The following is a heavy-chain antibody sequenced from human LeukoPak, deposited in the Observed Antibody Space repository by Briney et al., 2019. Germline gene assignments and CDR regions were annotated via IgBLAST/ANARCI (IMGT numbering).Heavy chain of an antibody. CDR3: ATGGVDTAMASMVDY. V-gene: IGHV1-24*01. CDR2: FDPEDGET. D-gene: IGHD5-18*01. CDR1: GYTLTELS. Sequence: ASVKVSCKVSGYTLTELSMHWVRQAPGKGLEWMGGFDPEDGETIYAQKFQGRVTMTEDTSTDTAYMELSSLRSEDTAVYYCATGGVDTAMASMVDYWGQGTLVTVSS. J-gene: IGHJ4*02.